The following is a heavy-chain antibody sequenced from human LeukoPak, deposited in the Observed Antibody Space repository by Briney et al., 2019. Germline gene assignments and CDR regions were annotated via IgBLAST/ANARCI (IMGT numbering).Heavy chain of an antibody. Sequence: ASVKVSCKASGYTFTSYFMHWVRQAPGQGLEWMGIINPSGGSTSYAQKFQGRVTMTRDTSTSTVYMELSSLRSEDTAVYYCARDKGRWELLGGFDYWGQGTLVTVSS. CDR1: GYTFTSYF. CDR2: INPSGGST. V-gene: IGHV1-46*01. D-gene: IGHD1-26*01. J-gene: IGHJ4*02. CDR3: ARDKGRWELLGGFDY.